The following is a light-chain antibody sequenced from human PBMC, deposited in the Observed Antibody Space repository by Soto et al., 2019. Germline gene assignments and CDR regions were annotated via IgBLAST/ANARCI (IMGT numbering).Light chain of an antibody. CDR2: GAS. CDR3: QQHNNWPRT. V-gene: IGKV3-15*01. CDR1: QSVSSN. Sequence: EIVWTQSPATLSLSPGDRASLSCRASQSVSSNLAWYQQKPGQAPRLLIYGASTRATGIPARFSGSGSGTEFTLTISSLQSEDFAVYYCQQHNNWPRTFGQGAKVDI. J-gene: IGKJ1*01.